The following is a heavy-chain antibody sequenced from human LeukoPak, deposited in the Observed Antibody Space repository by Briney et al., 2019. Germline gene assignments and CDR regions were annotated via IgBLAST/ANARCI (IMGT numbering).Heavy chain of an antibody. D-gene: IGHD5-18*01. CDR3: ARDVGRTAMVSHYFDY. Sequence: GGSLRLSCAASGFTFSSYAMHWVRQAPGKGLEWVAVISYDGSNKYYADSVKGRFTISRDNSKNTLYLQMSSLRAEDTAVYYCARDVGRTAMVSHYFDYWGQGTLVTVSS. V-gene: IGHV3-30*04. CDR2: ISYDGSNK. CDR1: GFTFSSYA. J-gene: IGHJ4*02.